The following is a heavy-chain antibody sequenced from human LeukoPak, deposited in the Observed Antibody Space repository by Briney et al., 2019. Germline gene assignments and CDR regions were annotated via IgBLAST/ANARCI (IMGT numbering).Heavy chain of an antibody. CDR3: ARGRPHGNDY. Sequence: PGGSLRLSCAASGFTFSSYWMNWVRQAPGKGLVWVSRIASDGSSTTYAGSVKGRFSISRDNAKNTLYLQMSSLRVEDTAVYYCARGRPHGNDYWGQGTLVTVSS. V-gene: IGHV3-74*01. CDR1: GFTFSSYW. J-gene: IGHJ4*02. CDR2: IASDGSST. D-gene: IGHD4-23*01.